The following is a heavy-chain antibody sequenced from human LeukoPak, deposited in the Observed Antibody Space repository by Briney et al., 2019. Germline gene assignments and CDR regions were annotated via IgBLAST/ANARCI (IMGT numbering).Heavy chain of an antibody. CDR2: IRSDGSNK. Sequence: GGSLRLSCAASGFTFSSYGMHWVRQAPGKGLEWVAFIRSDGSNKYYPDSVKGRFTISRDNSKNTLYLQMNSLRAEDTALYYCARDQTVAGDWGQGTLVTVSS. CDR3: ARDQTVAGD. J-gene: IGHJ4*02. CDR1: GFTFSSYG. D-gene: IGHD6-19*01. V-gene: IGHV3-30*02.